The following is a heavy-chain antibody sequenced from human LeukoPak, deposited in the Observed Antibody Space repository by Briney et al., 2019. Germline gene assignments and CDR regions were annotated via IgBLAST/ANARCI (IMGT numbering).Heavy chain of an antibody. J-gene: IGHJ6*02. Sequence: GASVKVSCKASGGTFSSYAISWVRQAPGQGLEWMGRIIPILGIANYAQKFQGRVTITADKSTSTAYMELSSLRSEDTAVYYCARVNSNYYYGMDVWGQGTTVTVSS. V-gene: IGHV1-69*04. CDR3: ARVNSNYYYGMDV. CDR2: IIPILGIA. D-gene: IGHD4-11*01. CDR1: GGTFSSYA.